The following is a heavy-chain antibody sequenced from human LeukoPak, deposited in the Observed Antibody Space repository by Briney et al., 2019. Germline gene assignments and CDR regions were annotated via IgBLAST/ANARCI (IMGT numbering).Heavy chain of an antibody. Sequence: GSLRLSCAASGFTVSSSYMSWVRQAPGKGLEWVSAISGSGGSTYYADSVRGRFTISRDNSKNTLYLQMNSLRAEDTAVYYCAKRYSGTYYYFDYWGQGTLVTVSS. CDR1: GFTVSSSY. CDR2: ISGSGGST. V-gene: IGHV3-23*01. D-gene: IGHD1-26*01. CDR3: AKRYSGTYYYFDY. J-gene: IGHJ4*02.